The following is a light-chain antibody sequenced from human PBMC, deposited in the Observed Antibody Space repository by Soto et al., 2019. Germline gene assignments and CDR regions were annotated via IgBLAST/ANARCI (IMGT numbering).Light chain of an antibody. CDR3: SSYAGSDNVL. Sequence: QSVLTQPPSASGSPGQSVTISCTGTSSDVGDYNYVSWYQQHPGKAPKLIIYELTKRPSGVPDRFSGSKSGNTASLTVSGLQAEDEADYYCSSYAGSDNVLFGGGTKLTVL. V-gene: IGLV2-8*01. CDR2: ELT. CDR1: SSDVGDYNY. J-gene: IGLJ2*01.